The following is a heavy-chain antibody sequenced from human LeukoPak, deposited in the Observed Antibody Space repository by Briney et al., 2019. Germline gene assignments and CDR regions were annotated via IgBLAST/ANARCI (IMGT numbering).Heavy chain of an antibody. V-gene: IGHV3-23*01. Sequence: PGGSLRLSSAASGFTLSSYAMSWVRQAPGKGLEWVSAISDSGGSTYYADSVKGRFTISRDNSKNTLYLQMNSLRAEDTAVYYCAKDRMQWLDWGQGTLVTVSS. J-gene: IGHJ4*02. D-gene: IGHD6-19*01. CDR2: ISDSGGST. CDR1: GFTLSSYA. CDR3: AKDRMQWLD.